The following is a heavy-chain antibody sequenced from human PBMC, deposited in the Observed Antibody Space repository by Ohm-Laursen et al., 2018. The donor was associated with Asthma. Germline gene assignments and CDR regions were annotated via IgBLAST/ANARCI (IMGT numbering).Heavy chain of an antibody. D-gene: IGHD5-24*01. CDR1: SGSLTRGGYY. CDR2: IYFSGSV. J-gene: IGHJ4*02. CDR3: ARVASGGYNLGFDY. Sequence: SQTLSLTWSVSSGSLTRGGYYWSWIRQFPGKGLEWLGYIYFSGSVYYNPSLTSRLTISVAPSQTHISLKLTSLTAADTAVYFCARVASGGYNLGFDYWGQGTPVTVSS. V-gene: IGHV4-31*02.